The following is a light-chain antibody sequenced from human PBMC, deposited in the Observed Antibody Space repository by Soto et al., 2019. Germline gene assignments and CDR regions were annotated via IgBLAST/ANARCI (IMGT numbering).Light chain of an antibody. CDR3: QQSYSTPLT. V-gene: IGKV1-39*01. CDR1: QSISSY. Sequence: DIQMTQSPSSLSASVGDRVTITCRASQSISSYLNWYQQKPGKAPKLLIYAASSLQSGVPSRFSGSGSGTDFTLTISSLQPEYFATYYCQQSYSTPLTFCQGTRLEIK. CDR2: AAS. J-gene: IGKJ5*01.